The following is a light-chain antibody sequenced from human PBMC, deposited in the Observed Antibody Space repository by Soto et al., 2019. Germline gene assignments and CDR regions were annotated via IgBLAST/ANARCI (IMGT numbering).Light chain of an antibody. CDR3: QQYNNWPPIT. J-gene: IGKJ3*01. CDR2: AAS. V-gene: IGKV3-15*01. CDR1: QSVSGN. Sequence: EIVMTQSPATLSVSPGERATLSCRASQSVSGNLASYQQKPGQAPRLLIYAASTRATGIPARFSGSGSGTEFTLTISSLQSEDFAVYYCQQYNNWPPITFGPGTKVDIK.